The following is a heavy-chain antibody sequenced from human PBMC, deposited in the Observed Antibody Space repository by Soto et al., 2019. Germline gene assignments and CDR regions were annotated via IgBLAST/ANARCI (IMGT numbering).Heavy chain of an antibody. D-gene: IGHD6-13*01. Sequence: GGSLRLSCAASGFTFSSYSMNWVRQAPGKGLEWVSSISSSSSYIYYADSVKGRFTISRDNAKNSLYLQMNSLRAEDTAVYYCARDGGSSSHKYYYYYGMDVWGQGTTVTVSS. CDR3: ARDGGSSSHKYYYYYGMDV. CDR1: GFTFSSYS. V-gene: IGHV3-21*01. J-gene: IGHJ6*02. CDR2: ISSSSSYI.